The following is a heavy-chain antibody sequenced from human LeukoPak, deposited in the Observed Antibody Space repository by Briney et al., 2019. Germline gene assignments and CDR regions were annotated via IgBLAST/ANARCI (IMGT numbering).Heavy chain of an antibody. Sequence: SETLSLTCTVSGASVSSYYWSWFRQPPGKGLEWIGYIDNSGSTNYNPSLRSRVTISVDKSKNQFSLKLSSVTAADTAVYYCARGRYIDSARGKTIDSGSYNVFDRWGQGTLVTVSS. V-gene: IGHV4-59*02. CDR2: IDNSGST. D-gene: IGHD3-10*01. CDR1: GASVSSYY. CDR3: ARGRYIDSARGKTIDSGSYNVFDR. J-gene: IGHJ4*02.